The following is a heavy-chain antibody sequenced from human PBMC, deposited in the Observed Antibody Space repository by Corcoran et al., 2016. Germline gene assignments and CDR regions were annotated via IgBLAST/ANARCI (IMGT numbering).Heavy chain of an antibody. V-gene: IGHV4-34*01. CDR1: GGSFSGYY. CDR3: ARGAMRDDYYYGMDV. CDR2: INHSGST. J-gene: IGHJ6*02. Sequence: QVQLQQWGAGLLKPSETLSLTCAVYGGSFSGYYWSWIRQPPGKGLEWIGEINHSGSTNYNPSLKSRVTISVDTSKNQFSLKLSSVTAADTAVYYGARGAMRDDYYYGMDVWGQGTTVTVSS.